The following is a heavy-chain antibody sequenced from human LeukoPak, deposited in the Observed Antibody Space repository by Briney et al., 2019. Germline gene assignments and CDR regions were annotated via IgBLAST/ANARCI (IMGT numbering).Heavy chain of an antibody. CDR2: ISAYNGNT. D-gene: IGHD6-13*01. Sequence: ASVKVSCKASGYTFTSYGISWVRQAPGQGLEWMGWISAYNGNTNYAQKLQGRVTMTTDTSTSTAYMELRSLRSDDTAVYYCARELYSSSWRYYCYYGMDVWGQGTTVTVSS. CDR1: GYTFTSYG. J-gene: IGHJ6*02. V-gene: IGHV1-18*01. CDR3: ARELYSSSWRYYCYYGMDV.